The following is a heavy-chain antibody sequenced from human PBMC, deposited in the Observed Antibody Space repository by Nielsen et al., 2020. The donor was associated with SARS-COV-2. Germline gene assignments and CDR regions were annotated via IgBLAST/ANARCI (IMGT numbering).Heavy chain of an antibody. CDR3: ARPISRRVSGSSWLPSDY. CDR2: INPNSGGT. V-gene: IGHV1-2*06. Sequence: ASVKVSCKASGYTFTVYYMHWVRQAPGQGLEWMGRINPNSGGTNYAQKFQGRVTMTRDTSISTVYMELSRLTSEDTAFYYCARPISRRVSGSSWLPSDYWGQGTLVTVSS. J-gene: IGHJ4*02. D-gene: IGHD6-13*01. CDR1: GYTFTVYY.